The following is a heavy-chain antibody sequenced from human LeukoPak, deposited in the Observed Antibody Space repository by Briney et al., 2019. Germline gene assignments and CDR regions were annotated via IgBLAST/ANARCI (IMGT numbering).Heavy chain of an antibody. D-gene: IGHD4-17*01. CDR2: IYYSGST. V-gene: IGHV4-59*08. J-gene: IGHJ4*02. CDR1: GGSISSYY. CDR3: ARFNGDYGFDY. Sequence: NPSETLSLTCTVSGGSISSYYWSWIRQPPGKGLEWIGYIYYSGSTNYNPSLKSRVTISVDTSKNQFSLKLSSVTAADTAVYYCARFNGDYGFDYWGQGTLVTVSS.